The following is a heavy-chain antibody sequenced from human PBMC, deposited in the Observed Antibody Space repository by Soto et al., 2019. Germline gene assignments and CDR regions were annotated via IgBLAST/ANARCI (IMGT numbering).Heavy chain of an antibody. J-gene: IGHJ5*02. V-gene: IGHV4-59*01. D-gene: IGHD3-3*01. CDR2: IYYSGST. Sequence: PSETLSLTCTVSGGSISSYYWSWIRQPPGKGLEWIGYIYYSGSTNYNPSLKSRVTISVDTSKNQFSLKLSSVTAADTAVYYCARGEVKTFYDFWSGPRALDTGFAPWGQGTLVTVSS. CDR3: ARGEVKTFYDFWSGPRALDTGFAP. CDR1: GGSISSYY.